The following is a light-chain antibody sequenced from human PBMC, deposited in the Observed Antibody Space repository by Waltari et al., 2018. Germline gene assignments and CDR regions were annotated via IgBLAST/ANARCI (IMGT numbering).Light chain of an antibody. Sequence: EIVMTQSPATLSVSPGERATLSRRASESVSSKLAWYQQRAGQAPRLLIYGASTRATGTPARFSGSGSGTEFTLTISSLQSEDFAVYFCQHYNNLPLTFGGGTKVDIK. CDR1: ESVSSK. J-gene: IGKJ4*01. CDR3: QHYNNLPLT. CDR2: GAS. V-gene: IGKV3-15*01.